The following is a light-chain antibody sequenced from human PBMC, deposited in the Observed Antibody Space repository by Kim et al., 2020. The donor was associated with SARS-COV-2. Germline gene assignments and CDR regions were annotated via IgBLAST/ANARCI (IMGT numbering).Light chain of an antibody. V-gene: IGLV8-61*01. Sequence: GGTVTLTCGLSSGSVSTSYYPSWYQQTPGQAPRTLIYSTNTRSSGVPDRFSGSILGNKAALTITGVQADDESDYYCVLYMGSGIWVFGGGTQLTVL. CDR2: STN. CDR3: VLYMGSGIWV. CDR1: SGSVSTSYY. J-gene: IGLJ3*02.